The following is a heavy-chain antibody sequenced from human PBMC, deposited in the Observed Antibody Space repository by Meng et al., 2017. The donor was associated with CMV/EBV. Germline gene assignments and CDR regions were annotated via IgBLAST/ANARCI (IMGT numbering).Heavy chain of an antibody. CDR3: AREGAVRGVIDY. CDR1: GGSISSGTYY. D-gene: IGHD3-10*01. CDR2: IYYSGST. Sequence: SETLSLTCTVSGGSISSGTYYWSWISQHPGKGLEWIGYIYYSGSTHYNPSLKSRVTISVDTSKNQFSLKLSSVTAADTAVYYCAREGAVRGVIDYWGQGTLVTVSS. V-gene: IGHV4-31*03. J-gene: IGHJ4*02.